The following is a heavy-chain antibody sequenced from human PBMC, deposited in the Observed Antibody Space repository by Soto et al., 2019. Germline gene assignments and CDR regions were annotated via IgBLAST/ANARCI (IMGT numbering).Heavy chain of an antibody. V-gene: IGHV1-18*01. J-gene: IGHJ2*01. CDR3: ARDFTDIVVVPAAIPSWYFDL. CDR1: GYTFTSYG. D-gene: IGHD2-2*02. CDR2: ISAYNGNT. Sequence: ASVKVSCKASGYTFTSYGISWVRQAPGQGLEWMGWISAYNGNTNYAQKLQGRGTMTTDTSTSTAYMELRSLRSDDTAVYYCARDFTDIVVVPAAIPSWYFDLWGRGTLVTVSS.